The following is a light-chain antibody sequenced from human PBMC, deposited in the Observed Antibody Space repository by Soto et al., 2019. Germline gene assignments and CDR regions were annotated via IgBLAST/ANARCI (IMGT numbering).Light chain of an antibody. V-gene: IGKV3-11*01. Sequence: IVLTQSPATLSFSPWERATLSCRASQSVRSTLAWYQHKPGQPPRLLIYDANTRATGIPARFSGSGSGTDFILTISSLEPEDFAVYYCQQRDNWPLCTFGQGTKVDIK. CDR1: QSVRST. CDR3: QQRDNWPLCT. J-gene: IGKJ2*02. CDR2: DAN.